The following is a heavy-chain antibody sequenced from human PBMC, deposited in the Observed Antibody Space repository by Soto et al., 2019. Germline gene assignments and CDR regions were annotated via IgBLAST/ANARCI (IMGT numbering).Heavy chain of an antibody. CDR3: VKVWGFWSGYSFDY. V-gene: IGHV3-64D*06. CDR1: GFTFSSYA. D-gene: IGHD3-3*01. CDR2: ISSNGGST. Sequence: GGSLRLSCSASGFTFSSYAMHWVRQAPGKGLEYVSAISSNGGSTYYADSVKGRFTISRDNSKNTLYLQMSSLRAEDTAVYYCVKVWGFWSGYSFDYWGQGTLVTSPQ. J-gene: IGHJ4*02.